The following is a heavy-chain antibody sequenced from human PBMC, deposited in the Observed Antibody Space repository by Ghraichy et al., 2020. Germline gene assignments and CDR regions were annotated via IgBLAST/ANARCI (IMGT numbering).Heavy chain of an antibody. D-gene: IGHD1-20*01. J-gene: IGHJ4*02. CDR3: VRDDDPSITGILDF. CDR2: INSGGGTT. Sequence: VSDINSGGGTTYYADSVKGRFTISRDNSKNTLYLQMNSLRAEDTATYYCVRDDDPSITGILDFWGQGT. V-gene: IGHV3-23*01.